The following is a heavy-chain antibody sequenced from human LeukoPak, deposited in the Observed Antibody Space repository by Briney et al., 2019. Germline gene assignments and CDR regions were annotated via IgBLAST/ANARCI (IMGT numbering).Heavy chain of an antibody. J-gene: IGHJ4*02. V-gene: IGHV3-7*01. Sequence: GGSLRLSCAASGFTFSSYSMNWVRQAPGKGLEWVANIKEDGSEKYYVDSVKGRFTISRDNVKNSLYLQMDSLRAEDTAVYYCARDSQHLNFDHWGQGTLVTVSS. D-gene: IGHD3-3*02. CDR1: GFTFSSYS. CDR3: ARDSQHLNFDH. CDR2: IKEDGSEK.